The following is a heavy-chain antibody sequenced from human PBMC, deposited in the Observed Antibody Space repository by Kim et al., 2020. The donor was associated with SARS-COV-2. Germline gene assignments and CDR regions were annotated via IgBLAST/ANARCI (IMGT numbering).Heavy chain of an antibody. J-gene: IGHJ6*02. CDR2: IYYRGST. V-gene: IGHV4-31*01. Sequence: SETLSLTCTVSGDSISSGDHYWSWIRQHPGKGLEWIGYIYYRGSTYYNPSLKSQVTISVDTSKNQFSLKLSSVTAADTAVYYCARWTMVRGVTDMDVWGQGTTVTVSS. CDR3: ARWTMVRGVTDMDV. CDR1: GDSISSGDHY. D-gene: IGHD3-10*01.